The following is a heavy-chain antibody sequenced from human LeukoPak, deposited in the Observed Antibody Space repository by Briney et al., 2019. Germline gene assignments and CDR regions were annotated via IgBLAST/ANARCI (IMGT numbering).Heavy chain of an antibody. V-gene: IGHV6-1*01. CDR1: GDSVSSNSAA. J-gene: IGHJ4*02. D-gene: IGHD3-3*01. CDR3: ARGNFIRRVRFLEWHRTSNELDY. CDR2: TYYRSKWYN. Sequence: SQTLSLTCAISGDSVSSNSAAWNWIRQSPSRGLEWLGRTYYRSKWYNDYAVSVKSRITINPDTSKNQFSLQLNSVTPEDTAVYYCARGNFIRRVRFLEWHRTSNELDYWGQGTLVTVSS.